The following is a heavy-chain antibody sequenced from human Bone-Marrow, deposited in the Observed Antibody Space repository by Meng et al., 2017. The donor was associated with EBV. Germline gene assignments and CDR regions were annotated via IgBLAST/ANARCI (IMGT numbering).Heavy chain of an antibody. Sequence: LPESVHGLVEPCGTRPLTCAVPCGAVGSGSWWSWVHQPPGKGLEWIGEIYHSGSTNYNPSLKSRVTISVDKSKNQFSLKLSSVTAADTAVYYCARDEDCSSTSCSWIDPWGQGTLVTVSS. CDR1: CGAVGSGSW. J-gene: IGHJ5*02. CDR3: ARDEDCSSTSCSWIDP. CDR2: IYHSGST. D-gene: IGHD2-2*01. V-gene: IGHV4-4*02.